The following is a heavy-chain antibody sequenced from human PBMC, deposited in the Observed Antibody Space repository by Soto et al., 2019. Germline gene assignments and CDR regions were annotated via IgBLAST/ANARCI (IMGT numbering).Heavy chain of an antibody. V-gene: IGHV1-69*13. D-gene: IGHD6-6*01. CDR3: ARGETDSSSSRFDY. Sequence: SVKVSCEASGGTLTRYAIAWVRQAPGQGLEWMGGIIPILGTTNYAQRFQGRVTITADESTSTAHMQLSSLRSEDTALYYCARGETDSSSSRFDYWGQGTLVTVSS. CDR1: GGTLTRYA. CDR2: IIPILGTT. J-gene: IGHJ4*02.